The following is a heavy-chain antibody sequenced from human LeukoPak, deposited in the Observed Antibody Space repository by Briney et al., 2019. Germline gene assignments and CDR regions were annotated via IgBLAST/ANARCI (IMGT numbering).Heavy chain of an antibody. CDR3: ARDGGGYCSGGSCYWFDP. CDR2: IYASGNT. V-gene: IGHV4-4*07. Sequence: SETLSLTCTVSGGSISSYYWSWIRQPAGKGLEWIGRIYASGNTNYNPSLKSRVTMSVATSKNQFSLQLSSVTAADTAVYYCARDGGGYCSGGSCYWFDPWGQGTLVTVSS. J-gene: IGHJ5*02. CDR1: GGSISSYY. D-gene: IGHD2-15*01.